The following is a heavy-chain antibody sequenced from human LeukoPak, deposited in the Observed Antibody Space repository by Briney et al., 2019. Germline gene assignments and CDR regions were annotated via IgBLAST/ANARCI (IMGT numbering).Heavy chain of an antibody. CDR1: GFTFSSYA. D-gene: IGHD6-19*01. CDR3: AKDPFSVAGGH. V-gene: IGHV3-23*01. J-gene: IGHJ4*02. Sequence: GGSLRLSCAASGFTFSSYAMSWVRKAPGKGLEWVSAISGSGGGGRTYYADSVKGRFAISRDNSKNTLYLQVNSLRAEDTAIYYCAKDPFSVAGGHWGQGTLVTVSS. CDR2: ISGSGGGGRT.